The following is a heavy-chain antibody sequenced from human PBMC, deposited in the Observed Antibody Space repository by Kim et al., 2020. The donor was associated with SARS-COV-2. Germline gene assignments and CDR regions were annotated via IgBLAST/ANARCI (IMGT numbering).Heavy chain of an antibody. Sequence: ADSVKGRFTISRDNAKNSLYLQMNSLRDEDTAVYYCARGGSSSYYWYFDLWGRGTLVTVSS. CDR3: ARGGSSSYYWYFDL. V-gene: IGHV3-48*02. J-gene: IGHJ2*01. D-gene: IGHD6-13*01.